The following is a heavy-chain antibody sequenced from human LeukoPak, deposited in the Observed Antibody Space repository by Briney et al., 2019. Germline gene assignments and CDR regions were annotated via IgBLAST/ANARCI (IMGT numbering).Heavy chain of an antibody. CDR2: INHSGST. D-gene: IGHD3-10*01. J-gene: IGHJ5*02. CDR1: GGSFSGYY. CDR3: ARGPVLLWFGELLRNYNWFDP. V-gene: IGHV4-34*01. Sequence: SETLSLTCAVYGGSFSGYYWSWIRQPPGKGLEWIGEINHSGSTNYNPSLKSRVTISVDTSKNQFSLKLSSVTAADTAVYYCARGPVLLWFGELLRNYNWFDPWGQGTLVTVSS.